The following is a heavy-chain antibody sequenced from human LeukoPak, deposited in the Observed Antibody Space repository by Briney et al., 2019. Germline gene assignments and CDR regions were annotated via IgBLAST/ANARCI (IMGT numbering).Heavy chain of an antibody. V-gene: IGHV3-33*01. D-gene: IGHD4-17*01. Sequence: GGSLRLSCAASGFSLSGYGMHWVRQAPGKGLEWVALIWSDGTNKYYADSVKGRFTISKDNSKNTLYLQMNSLRVEDTAVYYCARGAGDYSSPFDYWGQGPLVTVSS. CDR1: GFSLSGYG. CDR2: IWSDGTNK. CDR3: ARGAGDYSSPFDY. J-gene: IGHJ4*02.